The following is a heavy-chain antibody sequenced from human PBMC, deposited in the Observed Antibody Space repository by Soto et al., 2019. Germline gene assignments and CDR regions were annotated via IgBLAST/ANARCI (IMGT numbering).Heavy chain of an antibody. D-gene: IGHD3-10*01. J-gene: IGHJ5*02. CDR2: ISAYNGNT. Sequence: QVPLVQSGAEVKKPGASVKVSCKASGYTFTSYGISWVRQAPGQGLEWMGWISAYNGNTNYAQKLQGRVTMTTDTSTSTAYMELRSLRSDDTAVYYCARDNLIGVRAPNWFDPWGQGTLVTVSS. CDR3: ARDNLIGVRAPNWFDP. CDR1: GYTFTSYG. V-gene: IGHV1-18*01.